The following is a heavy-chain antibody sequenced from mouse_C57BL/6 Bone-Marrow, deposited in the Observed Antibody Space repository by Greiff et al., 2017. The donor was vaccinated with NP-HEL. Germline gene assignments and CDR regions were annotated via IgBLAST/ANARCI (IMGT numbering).Heavy chain of an antibody. CDR2: INPSSGYT. J-gene: IGHJ3*01. CDR1: GYTFTSYT. Sequence: QVQLQQSGAELARPGASVKMSCKASGYTFTSYTMHWVKQRPGQGLEWIGYINPSSGYTKYNQKFKDKATLTADKSSSTAYMQLSSLTSEDSAVYYCARSPSVYDYGSSYTFAYWGQGTLVTVSA. D-gene: IGHD1-1*01. V-gene: IGHV1-4*01. CDR3: ARSPSVYDYGSSYTFAY.